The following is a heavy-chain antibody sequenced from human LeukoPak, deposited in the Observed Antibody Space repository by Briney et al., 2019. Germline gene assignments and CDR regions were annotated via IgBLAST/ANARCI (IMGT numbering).Heavy chain of an antibody. CDR3: ARSTVAVPYNWFDP. D-gene: IGHD6-19*01. CDR2: ISSSGSTI. J-gene: IGHJ5*02. V-gene: IGHV3-11*01. Sequence: GGSLRLCCAASGFTFSGYWMSWVRQAPGKGLEWVSYISSSGSTIYYADSVKGRFTISRDNAKNSLYLQMNSLRAEDTAVYYCARSTVAVPYNWFDPWGQGTLVTVSS. CDR1: GFTFSGYW.